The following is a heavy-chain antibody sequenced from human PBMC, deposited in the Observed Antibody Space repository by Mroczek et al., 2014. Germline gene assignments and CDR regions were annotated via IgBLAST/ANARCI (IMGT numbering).Heavy chain of an antibody. CDR2: INHSGST. D-gene: IGHD6-6*01. V-gene: IGHV4-34*01. Sequence: QVQLVQSGRRTVEAFRRPCPSPALSMVGPSVVTTGAGSASPHGKGLEWIGEINHSGSTNYNPSLKSRVTVSVDTSKSQFSLKLSSVTAADTAVYYCARGRKERAAHPYYYYYYMDVWGKGTTVTVSS. CDR3: ARGRKERAAHPYYYYYYMDV. CDR1: VGPSVVTT. J-gene: IGHJ6*03.